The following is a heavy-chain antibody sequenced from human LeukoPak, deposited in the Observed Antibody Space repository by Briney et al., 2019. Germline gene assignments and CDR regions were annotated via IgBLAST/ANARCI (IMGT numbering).Heavy chain of an antibody. Sequence: GGTLRLSCAASGFTFSSYGMSWVRQAPGKGLEWVSAISGSGGSTYYADSVKGRFTISRDNSKNTLYLQMNSLRAEDTAVYYCAKSTFGGVISWFDPWGQGTLVTVSS. CDR1: GFTFSSYG. J-gene: IGHJ5*02. CDR2: ISGSGGST. CDR3: AKSTFGGVISWFDP. D-gene: IGHD3-16*01. V-gene: IGHV3-23*01.